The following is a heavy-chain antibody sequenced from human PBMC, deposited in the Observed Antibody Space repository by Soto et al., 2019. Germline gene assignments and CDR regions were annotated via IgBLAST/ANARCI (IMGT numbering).Heavy chain of an antibody. CDR2: IRSKAYGGTT. V-gene: IGHV3-49*04. D-gene: IGHD4-17*01. Sequence: GGSLRLSCTASGFTFGDYAMSWVRQAPGKGLEWVGFIRSKAYGGTTEYAASVKGRFTISRDDSKSIAYLQMNSLKTEDTAVYYCTRVLFYGDYDPFDYWGQGTLVTVSS. J-gene: IGHJ4*02. CDR1: GFTFGDYA. CDR3: TRVLFYGDYDPFDY.